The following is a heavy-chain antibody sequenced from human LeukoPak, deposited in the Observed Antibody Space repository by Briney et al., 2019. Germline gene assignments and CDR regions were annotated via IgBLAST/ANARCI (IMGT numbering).Heavy chain of an antibody. J-gene: IGHJ4*02. Sequence: GGSLRLSCAASGFTFSNYWMTWVRQAPGKGLEWVANIKLDGSEKYYVDSVKGRFTISRDNAKNSVFQQMNSLRAEDTAVYYCARSLDYGGHCFFDYWGQGTLVTVSS. V-gene: IGHV3-7*01. CDR2: IKLDGSEK. CDR1: GFTFSNYW. D-gene: IGHD4-23*01. CDR3: ARSLDYGGHCFFDY.